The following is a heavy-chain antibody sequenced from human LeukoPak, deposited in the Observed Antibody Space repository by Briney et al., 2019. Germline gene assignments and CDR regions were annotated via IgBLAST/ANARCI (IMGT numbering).Heavy chain of an antibody. CDR2: IRYDGSNK. V-gene: IGHV3-30*02. CDR1: GFTFSSYG. J-gene: IGHJ4*02. Sequence: PGGSLRLSCAPTGFTFSSYGMRWVREAPGKELEWVAFIRYDGSNKYYADSVKGRFTISRDNSKNTLYLQMNSLRDEDTAVYYCAKDPGAHYYGSGSYRRGSYFDYWGQGTLVTVSS. CDR3: AKDPGAHYYGSGSYRRGSYFDY. D-gene: IGHD3-10*01.